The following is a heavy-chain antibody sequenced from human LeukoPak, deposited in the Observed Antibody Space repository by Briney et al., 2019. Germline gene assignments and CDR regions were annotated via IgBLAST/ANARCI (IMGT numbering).Heavy chain of an antibody. D-gene: IGHD3-22*01. Sequence: SSETLSLTCTVSGGSISSYYWSWIRQPPGKGLEWIGCIYYSGSTNYNPSLKSRVTISVDTSKNQFSLKLSSVTAADTAVYYCATSVYYYDSSGLPNDAFDIWGQGTMVTVSS. CDR3: ATSVYYYDSSGLPNDAFDI. CDR2: IYYSGST. J-gene: IGHJ3*02. V-gene: IGHV4-59*01. CDR1: GGSISSYY.